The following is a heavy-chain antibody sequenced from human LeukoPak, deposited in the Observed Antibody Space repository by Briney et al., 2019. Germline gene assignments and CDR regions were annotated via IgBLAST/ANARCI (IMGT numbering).Heavy chain of an antibody. V-gene: IGHV3-30-3*01. CDR3: ARDRDFWGYGGMDV. J-gene: IGHJ6*02. Sequence: GGSLRLSCVASGFNFSNHAVHWVRQTPGKGPECVAVIAYHGTNEYDADSVKGRFTTSRDNSKNRLYLQMKSLTPEDTAVYYCARDRDFWGYGGMDVWGQGTTVTVSS. CDR2: IAYHGTNE. D-gene: IGHD3-3*01. CDR1: GFNFSNHA.